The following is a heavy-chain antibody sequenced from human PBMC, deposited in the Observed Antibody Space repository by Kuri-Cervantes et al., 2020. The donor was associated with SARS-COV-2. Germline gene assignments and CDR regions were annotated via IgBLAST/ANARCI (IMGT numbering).Heavy chain of an antibody. D-gene: IGHD6-19*01. J-gene: IGHJ6*02. Sequence: GSLRLSCTVSGGSISSSSYYWGWIRQPPGKGLEWIGSIHYSGSTYYNPSLKSRVTISVDTSKNQFSLELNSVTAADTSVYYCARHGAVVGGYYYPMDVWGQGTTVTVSS. CDR3: ARHGAVVGGYYYPMDV. V-gene: IGHV4-39*01. CDR2: IHYSGST. CDR1: GGSISSSSYY.